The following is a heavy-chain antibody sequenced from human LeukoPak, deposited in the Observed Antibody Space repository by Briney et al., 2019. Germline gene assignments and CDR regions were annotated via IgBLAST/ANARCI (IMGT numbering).Heavy chain of an antibody. Sequence: SVKVSCKASGGTFSSYAISWVRQAPGQGLEWMGGIIPIFGTANYAQKFQGRVTITADESTSTAYMELSSLRSEDTAVYYCASVGPSSYGVEPYFDYWGQGTLVTVSS. V-gene: IGHV1-69*13. D-gene: IGHD1-14*01. CDR3: ASVGPSSYGVEPYFDY. CDR1: GGTFSSYA. CDR2: IIPIFGTA. J-gene: IGHJ4*02.